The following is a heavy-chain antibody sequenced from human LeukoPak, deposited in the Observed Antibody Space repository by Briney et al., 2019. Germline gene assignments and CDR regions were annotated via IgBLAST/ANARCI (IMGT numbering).Heavy chain of an antibody. Sequence: GGSLRLSCAASGYTFTNHGMHWVRQDRGKGLEWVANIWFDGSQEYYADTVKGRFTISRDISKSTLYLQMNSLRAEDTAVYYCARDLAAARLDFRGQGTLVTVSS. CDR2: IWFDGSQE. CDR1: GYTFTNHG. D-gene: IGHD6-6*01. J-gene: IGHJ4*02. CDR3: ARDLAAARLDF. V-gene: IGHV3-33*01.